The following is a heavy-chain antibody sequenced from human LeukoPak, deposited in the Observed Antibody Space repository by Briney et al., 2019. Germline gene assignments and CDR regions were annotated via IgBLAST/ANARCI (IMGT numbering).Heavy chain of an antibody. CDR1: GYIFSTFG. CDR2: ISGSGDST. Sequence: GGSLRLSCATPGYIFSTFGMSWVRQAPGKGLEWVSSISGSGDSTYYADSVKGRFAISRDNSKSTLYLQLSSLRAVDTAVYYCAKARGTDYGDYVIFDCWGQGTLVTVSS. CDR3: AKARGTDYGDYVIFDC. D-gene: IGHD4-17*01. J-gene: IGHJ4*02. V-gene: IGHV3-23*01.